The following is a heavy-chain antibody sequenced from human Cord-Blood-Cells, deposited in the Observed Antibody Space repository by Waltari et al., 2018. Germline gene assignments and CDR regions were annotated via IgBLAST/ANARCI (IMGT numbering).Heavy chain of an antibody. D-gene: IGHD3-10*01. J-gene: IGHJ4*02. CDR1: GFTSSSYA. Sequence: QVQLVESGGGVVQPGRSLRLSCAASGFTSSSYAMPWVRQAPGKGLEWVAVISYDGSNKYYADSVKGRFTISRDNSKNTLYLQMNSLRAEDTAVYYCARSAGTIDFDYWGQGTLVTVSS. CDR3: ARSAGTIDFDY. V-gene: IGHV3-30-3*01. CDR2: ISYDGSNK.